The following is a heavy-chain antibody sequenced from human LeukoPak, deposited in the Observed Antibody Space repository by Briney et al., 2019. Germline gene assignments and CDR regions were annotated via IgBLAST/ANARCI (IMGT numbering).Heavy chain of an antibody. J-gene: IGHJ4*02. V-gene: IGHV1-18*04. CDR3: ARGPGIAVAGVFDY. D-gene: IGHD6-19*01. CDR2: ISGHNGHT. CDR1: GYTFTSYG. Sequence: ASVKVSCKASGYTFTSYGINWVRQAPGQGLEWMGWISGHNGHTNYVQKMQGRVTMTTDTSTNTAYMELRNLTSDDTAVYYCARGPGIAVAGVFDYWGQGSLVTASS.